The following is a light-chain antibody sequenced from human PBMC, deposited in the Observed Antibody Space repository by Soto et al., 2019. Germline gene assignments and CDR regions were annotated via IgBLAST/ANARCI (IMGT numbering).Light chain of an antibody. CDR1: QSVSSTY. CDR3: QQYGSSPQT. CDR2: GAS. V-gene: IGKV3-20*01. J-gene: IGKJ1*01. Sequence: VLPQSPDTLSLSPGERATLSCRASQSVSSTYLAWYQQKPGQAPRLLIYGASSRATGIPDRFSGSGSGTDFTLTISRLEPEDFAVYYCQQYGSSPQTFGQGTKVDNK.